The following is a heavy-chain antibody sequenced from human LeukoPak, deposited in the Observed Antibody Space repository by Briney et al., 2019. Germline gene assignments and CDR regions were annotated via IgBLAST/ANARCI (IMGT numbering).Heavy chain of an antibody. CDR2: IIPIFGTA. CDR3: ARGTGHDSSGYYYKGLVCPYDY. V-gene: IGHV1-69*13. Sequence: ASVKVSCKASGYTFTSYGISWVRQAPGQGLEWMGGIIPIFGTANYAQKFQGRVTITADESTSTAYMELSSLRSEDTAVYYCARGTGHDSSGYYYKGLVCPYDYWGQGTLVTVSS. J-gene: IGHJ4*02. D-gene: IGHD3-22*01. CDR1: GYTFTSYG.